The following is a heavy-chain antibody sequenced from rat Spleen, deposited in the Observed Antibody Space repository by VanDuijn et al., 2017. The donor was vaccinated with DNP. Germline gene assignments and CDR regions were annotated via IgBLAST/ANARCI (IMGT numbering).Heavy chain of an antibody. CDR2: TSTGGGNT. D-gene: IGHD1-7*01. Sequence: EVQLVESGGGLVQPGNSLKLSCAASGFTFSDYAMTWVRQAPTKGLEWVASTSTGGGNTYYRDSVRGRFTISRDNAKSTLYLQLNSVTTEDTATYYFARSGWGGMDYYVMDAWGQGASVTVSS. CDR3: ARSGWGGMDYYVMDA. CDR1: GFTFSDYA. V-gene: IGHV5S23*01. J-gene: IGHJ4*01.